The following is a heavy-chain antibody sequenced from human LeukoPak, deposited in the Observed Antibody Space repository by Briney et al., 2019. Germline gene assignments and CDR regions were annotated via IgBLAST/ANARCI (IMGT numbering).Heavy chain of an antibody. CDR3: ERTGGYYYMDV. CDR2: IYYSGNT. J-gene: IGHJ6*03. V-gene: IGHV4-59*12. CDR1: GGSISSYY. Sequence: PSETLSLTCTVSGGSISSYYWSWIRQPPGKGLECIGFIYYSGNTNYNPSLKSRVTISVDTSKNQFSLKLSSVTAADTAVYYCERTGGYYYMDVWGKGTTVTVSS.